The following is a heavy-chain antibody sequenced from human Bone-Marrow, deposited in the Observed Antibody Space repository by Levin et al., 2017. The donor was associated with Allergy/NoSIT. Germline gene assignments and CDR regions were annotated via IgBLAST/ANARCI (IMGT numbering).Heavy chain of an antibody. CDR1: GGSIRSYY. J-gene: IGHJ4*02. V-gene: IGHV4-59*01. Sequence: SQTLSLTCTVSGGSIRSYYWSWIRQPPGKGLEWIGYIYYSGSTNYNPSLKSRVTISVDTSKNQFSLKLSSVTAADTAVYYCARVTPKTNSSGWYAEFDYWGQGTLVTVSS. D-gene: IGHD6-19*01. CDR3: ARVTPKTNSSGWYAEFDY. CDR2: IYYSGST.